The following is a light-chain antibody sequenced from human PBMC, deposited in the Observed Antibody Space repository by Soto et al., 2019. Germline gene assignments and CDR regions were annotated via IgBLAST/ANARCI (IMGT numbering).Light chain of an antibody. CDR3: QQYNIWPLWT. CDR2: AAS. J-gene: IGKJ1*01. V-gene: IGKV3-15*01. Sequence: EVVMRQSPATLSVSPGEGATLSCRASQGIGDTLAWYQHKPGQTPRLLIYAASTRATDVPARFSGGGSETEFTLTISSLQSEDFAVYFCQQYNIWPLWTFGQGTKVDIK. CDR1: QGIGDT.